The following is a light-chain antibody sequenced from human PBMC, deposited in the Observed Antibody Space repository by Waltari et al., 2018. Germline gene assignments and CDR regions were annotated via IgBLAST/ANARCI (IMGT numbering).Light chain of an antibody. CDR1: ASDSGPYKF. CDR2: DGD. CDR3: CSYVGGAKVT. Sequence: QSALTQPASVSGSPGQSIAFSCTGTASDSGPYKFVSWYQHHPGTAPKLIIYDGDMRPSGVSSRFSASKSGDTASLTISGLQSEDEADYYCCSYVGGAKVTFGGGTKVTVL. J-gene: IGLJ2*01. V-gene: IGLV2-23*01.